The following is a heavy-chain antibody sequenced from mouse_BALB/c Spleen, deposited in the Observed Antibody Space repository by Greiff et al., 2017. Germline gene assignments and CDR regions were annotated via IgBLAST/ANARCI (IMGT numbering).Heavy chain of an antibody. D-gene: IGHD2-3*01. CDR3: AREDGYYDWFAY. CDR1: GYSITSDYA. Sequence: EVKLVESGPGLVKPSQSLSLTCTVTGYSITSDYAWNWIRQFPGNKLEWMGYISYSGSTSYNPSLKSRISITRDTSKNQFFLQLNSVTTEDTATYYCAREDGYYDWFAYWGQGTLVTVSA. J-gene: IGHJ3*01. CDR2: ISYSGST. V-gene: IGHV3-2*02.